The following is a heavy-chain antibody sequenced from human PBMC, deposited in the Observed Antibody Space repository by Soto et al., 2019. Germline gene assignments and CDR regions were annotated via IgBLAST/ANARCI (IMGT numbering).Heavy chain of an antibody. J-gene: IGHJ5*02. CDR3: GRNLVAPAHGCFDP. CDR1: GYTFPSYY. CDR2: INPSGVSA. Sequence: ASVKVSCQASGYTFPSYYMHRVRQAPGQGLEWMGIINPSGVSASYAQKFQGRVTMTRDTSTSPVSMELSSLSSEDTALYYCGRNLVAPAHGCFDPWGQGTLVTVSS. D-gene: IGHD5-12*01. V-gene: IGHV1-46*01.